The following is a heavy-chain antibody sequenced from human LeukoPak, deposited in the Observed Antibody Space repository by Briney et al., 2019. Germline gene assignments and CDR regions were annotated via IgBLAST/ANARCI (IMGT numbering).Heavy chain of an antibody. Sequence: SETLSLTCTVSGGSISSSSYYWGWIRQPPGKGLEWIGYIYYSGSTNYNPSLKSRVTISVDTSKNQFSLKLSSVTAADTAVYYCARDGGTIAAAGTPWYYGMDVWGQGTTVTVSS. D-gene: IGHD6-13*01. V-gene: IGHV4-61*01. CDR1: GGSISSSSYY. CDR3: ARDGGTIAAAGTPWYYGMDV. CDR2: IYYSGST. J-gene: IGHJ6*02.